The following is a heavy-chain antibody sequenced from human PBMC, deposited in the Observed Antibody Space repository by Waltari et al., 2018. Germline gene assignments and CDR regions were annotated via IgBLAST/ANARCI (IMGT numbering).Heavy chain of an antibody. CDR3: ARGWGQLYYYYYYGMDV. V-gene: IGHV4-34*01. CDR2: INHSGST. Sequence: QVQLQQWGAGLLKPSETLSLTCAVYGGSFSGYYWSWIRQPPGKGLEWIGEINHSGSTNYNPSLKSRVTISVDTSKNQFSLKLSSVTAADTAVYYCARGWGQLYYYYYYGMDVWGQGTTVTVSS. CDR1: GGSFSGYY. J-gene: IGHJ6*02. D-gene: IGHD6-13*01.